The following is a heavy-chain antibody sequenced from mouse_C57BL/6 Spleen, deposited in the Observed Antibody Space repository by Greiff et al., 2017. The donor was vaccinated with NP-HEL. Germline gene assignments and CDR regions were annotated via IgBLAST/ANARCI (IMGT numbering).Heavy chain of an antibody. CDR1: GFTFSSYA. CDR3: ARDKDYWYFDV. CDR2: ISDGGSYT. J-gene: IGHJ1*03. V-gene: IGHV5-4*01. Sequence: EVHLVESGGGLVKPGGSLKLSCAASGFTFSSYAMSWVRQTPEKRLEWVATISDGGSYTYYPDNVKGRFTISRDNAKNNLYLQMSHLKSEDTAMYYWARDKDYWYFDVWGTGTTVTVSS.